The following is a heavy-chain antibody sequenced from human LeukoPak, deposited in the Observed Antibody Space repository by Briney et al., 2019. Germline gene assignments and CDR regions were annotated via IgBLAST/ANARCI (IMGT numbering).Heavy chain of an antibody. Sequence: SGGSLRLSCAASGFTFSSYGMHWVRQAPGKGLEWVAVIWYDGSNKYYADSVKGRFTISRDNSKNTLYLQMNSLRAEDTAVYYCARDLVAAREYYFDYWGQGTLVTVSS. CDR1: GFTFSSYG. CDR2: IWYDGSNK. V-gene: IGHV3-33*01. J-gene: IGHJ4*02. CDR3: ARDLVAAREYYFDY. D-gene: IGHD6-19*01.